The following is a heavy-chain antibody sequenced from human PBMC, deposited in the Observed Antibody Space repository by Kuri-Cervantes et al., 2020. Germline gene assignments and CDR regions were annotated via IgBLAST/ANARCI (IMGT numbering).Heavy chain of an antibody. D-gene: IGHD3-10*01. CDR2: IYYSGST. CDR3: ARNQITIIGGAAYYFDY. Sequence: GSLRLSCTVSGGSISSYYWSWIRQPPGKGLEWIGYIYYSGSTNYNPSLKSRLTMSLDTSKNQFSLNLSSVTAADTAVYYCARNQITIIGGAAYYFDYWGQGRLVTVSS. J-gene: IGHJ4*02. V-gene: IGHV4-59*08. CDR1: GGSISSYY.